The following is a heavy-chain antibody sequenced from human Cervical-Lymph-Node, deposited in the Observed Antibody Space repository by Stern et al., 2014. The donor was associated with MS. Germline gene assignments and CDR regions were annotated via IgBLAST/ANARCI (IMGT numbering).Heavy chain of an antibody. CDR3: VRRGSSGYFDF. V-gene: IGHV5-51*01. CDR2: IYPSDGEP. J-gene: IGHJ4*02. CDR1: GYIYSTSW. Sequence: VHLLQSGAEVKKPAEPLKISCPASGYIYSTSWIGWVRQLPGKVLECMGVIYPSDGEPKYSPSFQGQVPISSDKSINSAYLHWSSLKASDTAIYYCVRRGSSGYFDFWGQGTLVTVSS. D-gene: IGHD6-6*01.